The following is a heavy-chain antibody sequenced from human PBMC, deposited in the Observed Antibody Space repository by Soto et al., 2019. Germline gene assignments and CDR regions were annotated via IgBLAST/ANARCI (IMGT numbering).Heavy chain of an antibody. D-gene: IGHD5-18*01. CDR3: AGGGNTALAYYFYGMDI. Sequence: SETLSLTCTVSGGSISSYYWSWIRQPPGKGLEWIAYSYDSGRTSYSPSLQSRVTMSVDTSKNQFSLKLSSVTAADTAVYYCAGGGNTALAYYFYGMDIWGQGTTVTVSS. J-gene: IGHJ6*02. CDR2: SYDSGRT. CDR1: GGSISSYY. V-gene: IGHV4-59*01.